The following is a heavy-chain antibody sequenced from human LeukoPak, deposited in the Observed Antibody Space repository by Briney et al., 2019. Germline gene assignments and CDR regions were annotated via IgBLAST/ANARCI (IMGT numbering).Heavy chain of an antibody. CDR1: GFTFSSYW. Sequence: GGSLRLSCAASGFTFSSYWMSWVRQAPGKGLEWVANIKQDGSEKYYADSVKGRFTISRDNSKNTLYLQMNSLRAEDTAVYYCAKDRRFGELLLYYFDYWGQGTLVTVSS. CDR2: IKQDGSEK. D-gene: IGHD3-10*01. J-gene: IGHJ4*02. CDR3: AKDRRFGELLLYYFDY. V-gene: IGHV3-7*01.